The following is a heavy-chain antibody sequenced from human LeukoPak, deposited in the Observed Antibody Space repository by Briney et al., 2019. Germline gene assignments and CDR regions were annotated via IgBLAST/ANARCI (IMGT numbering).Heavy chain of an antibody. D-gene: IGHD6-6*01. Sequence: GGSLRLSCEASGFTFSSYAMSWVRQAPGMGLEWVSGISGSGGSTYYAASVKGRCTISRDNSKNTLYLQMNSLRAEDTAVYYCAKDPPKAGRDAFDIWGQGTMVTVSS. CDR1: GFTFSSYA. CDR3: AKDPPKAGRDAFDI. J-gene: IGHJ3*02. CDR2: ISGSGGST. V-gene: IGHV3-23*01.